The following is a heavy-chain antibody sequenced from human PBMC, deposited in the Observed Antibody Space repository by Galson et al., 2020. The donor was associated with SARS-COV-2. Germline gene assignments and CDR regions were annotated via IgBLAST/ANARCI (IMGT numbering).Heavy chain of an antibody. CDR1: GGSISSGGYY. V-gene: IGHV4-31*03. CDR3: ARGSCSSTSCPGDNWFDP. Sequence: SETLSLTCTVSGGSISSGGYYWSWIRQHPGKGLEWIGYIYYSGSTYYNPSLKSRVTISVDTSKNQFSLKLSSVTAADTAVYYCARGSCSSTSCPGDNWFDPWGQGTLVTVSS. J-gene: IGHJ5*02. CDR2: IYYSGST. D-gene: IGHD2-2*01.